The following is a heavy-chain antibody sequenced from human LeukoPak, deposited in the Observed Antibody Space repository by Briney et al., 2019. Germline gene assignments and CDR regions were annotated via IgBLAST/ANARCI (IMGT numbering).Heavy chain of an antibody. CDR3: AHSSGYAYGLDY. J-gene: IGHJ4*02. CDR2: ITGSASNT. D-gene: IGHD5-18*01. Sequence: GGSLRLSCAASGFTFSNHAMSWVRQAPGKGLEWVSSITGSASNTYYADSLKGRFTISRDNAKNSLYLQMNSLRAEDTAVYYCAHSSGYAYGLDYWGQGTLVTVSS. V-gene: IGHV3-21*01. CDR1: GFTFSNHA.